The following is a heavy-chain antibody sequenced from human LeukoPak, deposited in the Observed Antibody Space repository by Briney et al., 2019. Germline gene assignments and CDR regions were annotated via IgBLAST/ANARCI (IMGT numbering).Heavy chain of an antibody. J-gene: IGHJ6*02. Sequence: PGGSLRLSCAASGFIFRSYSMSWVRQAPGKGLECVSYISSGSDVIDYADSVKGRFTISRDDAKDSLYLQMNSLRAEDTAVYYCARGGYYDSSGYGMDVWGQGTTVTVSS. CDR1: GFIFRSYS. CDR2: ISSGSDVI. D-gene: IGHD3-22*01. CDR3: ARGGYYDSSGYGMDV. V-gene: IGHV3-48*04.